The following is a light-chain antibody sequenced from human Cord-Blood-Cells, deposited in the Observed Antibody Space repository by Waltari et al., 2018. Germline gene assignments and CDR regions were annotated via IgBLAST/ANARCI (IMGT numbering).Light chain of an antibody. CDR1: SSDVGGYNY. V-gene: IGLV2-14*03. Sequence: QSALTQPASVSGSPVQSITISCTGTSSDVGGYNYVSWYQQHPGKAPKLMIYDVSNRPSGVSNRFSGSKSGNTASRTISGLQAEDEADYYCSSYTSSSNYVFGTGTKVTVL. CDR3: SSYTSSSNYV. J-gene: IGLJ1*01. CDR2: DVS.